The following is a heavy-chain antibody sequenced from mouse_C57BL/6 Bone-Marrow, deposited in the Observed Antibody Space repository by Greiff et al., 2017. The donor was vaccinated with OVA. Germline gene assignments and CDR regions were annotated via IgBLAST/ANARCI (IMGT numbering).Heavy chain of an antibody. CDR3: APYDGYYAMDY. D-gene: IGHD2-3*01. CDR2: INPNNGGT. V-gene: IGHV1-22*01. Sequence: EVQGVESGPELVKPGASVKMSCKASGYTFTDYNLHWVKQSPGKSLEWIGYINPNNGGTSYNQKFKGKATLTVNQSSSTADMELRSLTSEDSAVYYCAPYDGYYAMDYWGQGTSGTVSS. J-gene: IGHJ4*01. CDR1: GYTFTDYN.